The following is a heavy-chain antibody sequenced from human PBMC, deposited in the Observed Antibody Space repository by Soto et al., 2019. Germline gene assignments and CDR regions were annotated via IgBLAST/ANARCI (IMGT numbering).Heavy chain of an antibody. V-gene: IGHV3-30*18. D-gene: IGHD3-16*01. CDR3: TKDHSDGFNLRDMGLFDV. Sequence: QVQLVESGGGVVQPGRSLRLSCAASGFTFNFYAMHWVRLAPGKGLEWVALISYDGSHKYYADSMKGRFTISRDNSKNTLYLQMNSVRADDTAVYYCTKDHSDGFNLRDMGLFDVWGQGILVTVSS. CDR2: ISYDGSHK. J-gene: IGHJ4*02. CDR1: GFTFNFYA.